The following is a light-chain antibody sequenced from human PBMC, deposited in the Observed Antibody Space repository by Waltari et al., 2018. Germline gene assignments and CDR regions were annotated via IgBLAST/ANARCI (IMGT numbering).Light chain of an antibody. V-gene: IGLV2-14*03. Sequence: QSALTQPASVSGSPGQSLTLSCSGTSSDVGSYNYVSWYQQHPGTPPKPLIYDVTKRPSGVLGGFAGSSAGNTASLTISGLQPEDEADYFCSSYTPTSILVFGGGTKLTV. CDR1: SSDVGSYNY. J-gene: IGLJ2*01. CDR2: DVT. CDR3: SSYTPTSILV.